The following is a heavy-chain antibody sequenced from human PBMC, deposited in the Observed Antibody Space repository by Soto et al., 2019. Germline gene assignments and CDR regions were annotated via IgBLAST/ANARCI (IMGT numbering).Heavy chain of an antibody. CDR2: VSIGGST. J-gene: IGHJ4*02. CDR3: AKRRGAGGHFDY. CDR1: GFTFSSYA. D-gene: IGHD2-15*01. Sequence: GSRRLSCAASGFTFSSYAMGWVRQGPGKGLEWVAVVSIGGSTHYADSVRGRFTISRDNSKNTLSLQMNSLTAEDTAVYFCAKRRGAGGHFDYWGQGALVTVSS. V-gene: IGHV3-23*01.